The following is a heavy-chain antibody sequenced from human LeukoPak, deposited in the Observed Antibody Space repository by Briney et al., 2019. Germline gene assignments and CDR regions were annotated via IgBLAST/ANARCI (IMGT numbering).Heavy chain of an antibody. Sequence: PGGSLSLSCALSGFTLCGFAMSGVRHATGQGLEWGSGISSSSGSTHSVASVTGRVTISTDNSKNTLYLQINSLRPQHTGVFFFARSFSSRFSGSGRQYYFDSWGQGTLVTVSS. CDR2: ISSSSGST. CDR1: GFTLCGFA. CDR3: ARSFSSRFSGSGRQYYFDS. D-gene: IGHD6-25*01. V-gene: IGHV3-23*01. J-gene: IGHJ4*02.